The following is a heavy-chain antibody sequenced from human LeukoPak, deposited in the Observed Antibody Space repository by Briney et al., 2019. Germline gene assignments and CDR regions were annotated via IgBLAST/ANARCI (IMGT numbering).Heavy chain of an antibody. CDR2: IYYSGST. J-gene: IGHJ4*02. CDR3: ARSSPYSSGWYGVGC. D-gene: IGHD6-19*01. Sequence: PSETLSLTCTVSGGSISSYYWSWIRQPPGKGLEWIGYIYYSGSTNYNPSLKSRVTISVDTSKNQFSLKLSSVTAADTAVYYCARSSPYSSGWYGVGCWGQGTLVTVSS. V-gene: IGHV4-59*01. CDR1: GGSISSYY.